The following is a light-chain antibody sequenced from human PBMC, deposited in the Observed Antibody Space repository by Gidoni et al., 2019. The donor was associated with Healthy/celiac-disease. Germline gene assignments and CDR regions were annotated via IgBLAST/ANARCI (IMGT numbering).Light chain of an antibody. CDR1: QSVLYSSNNKNY. Sequence: DIVMTQSTASLAVSLGERATINCKSSQSVLYSSNNKNYLAWYQQKPGQPPKLLIYWASTRESGVPDRFSGSGSGTDFTLTISSLQAEDVAVYYCQQYYSTPLTFXGXTKVEIK. CDR3: QQYYSTPLT. CDR2: WAS. J-gene: IGKJ4*01. V-gene: IGKV4-1*01.